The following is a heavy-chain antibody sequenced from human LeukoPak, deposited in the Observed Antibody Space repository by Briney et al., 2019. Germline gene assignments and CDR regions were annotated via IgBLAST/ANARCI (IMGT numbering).Heavy chain of an antibody. CDR1: GYTFTSYD. Sequence: GASVKVSCKAPGYTFTSYDINWVRQATGQGLEWMGWMNPNSGNTGYAQKFQGRVTMTRNTSISTAYMELSSLRSEDTAVYYCARHLYYYDSRIDPWGQGTLVTVSS. D-gene: IGHD3-22*01. CDR2: MNPNSGNT. J-gene: IGHJ5*02. V-gene: IGHV1-8*01. CDR3: ARHLYYYDSRIDP.